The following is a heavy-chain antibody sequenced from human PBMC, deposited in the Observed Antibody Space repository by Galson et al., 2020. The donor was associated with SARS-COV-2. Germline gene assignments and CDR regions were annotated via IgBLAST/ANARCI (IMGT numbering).Heavy chain of an antibody. CDR2: ISYDGNDK. D-gene: IGHD2-21*02. J-gene: IGHJ3*02. CDR3: ARVAVSRDSWDGFDI. CDR1: GFTFSNYA. Sequence: TGGSLRLSCVASGFTFSNYAMHWVRQAPGKGLEWVTMISYDGNDKYYADSVKGRFTISRDNSKNTLYVQMSSLRTEDTAVYSCARVAVSRDSWDGFDIWGPGTTVTVSP. V-gene: IGHV3-30*04.